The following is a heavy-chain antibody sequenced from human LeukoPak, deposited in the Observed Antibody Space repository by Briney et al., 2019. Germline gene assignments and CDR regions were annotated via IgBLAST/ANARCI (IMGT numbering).Heavy chain of an antibody. J-gene: IGHJ4*02. Sequence: PSQTLSLTCTVSGGSIISGCHYWSWIRQPDGKGLEWIGRIYTSGSTNYNPSLKSRVTISVDTSKNQFSLKLSSVTAADTAVYYCAREWELLFYFDYWGQGTLGTVSS. D-gene: IGHD1-26*01. CDR1: GGSIISGCHY. V-gene: IGHV4-61*02. CDR3: AREWELLFYFDY. CDR2: IYTSGST.